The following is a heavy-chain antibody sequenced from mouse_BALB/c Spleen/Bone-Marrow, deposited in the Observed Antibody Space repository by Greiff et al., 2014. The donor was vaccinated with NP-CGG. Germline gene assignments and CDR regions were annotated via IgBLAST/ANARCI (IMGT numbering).Heavy chain of an antibody. D-gene: IGHD2-14*01. CDR1: GYSFTGYT. Sequence: VQLQQSGPELVKPGASMKISCKASGYSFTGYTMNWVKQSHGKNLEWIGLIYPYNGGTSYNQKFKGKATLTVDKSSSTAYMEXXXXXXXXSAXYYCAREEGYDEGEYFDVWGAGTTVTVSS. V-gene: IGHV1-26*01. CDR3: AREEGYDEGEYFDV. J-gene: IGHJ1*01. CDR2: IYPYNGGT.